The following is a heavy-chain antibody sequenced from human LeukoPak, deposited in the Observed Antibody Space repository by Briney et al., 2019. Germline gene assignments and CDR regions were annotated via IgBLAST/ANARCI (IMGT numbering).Heavy chain of an antibody. D-gene: IGHD6-19*01. CDR2: IDPSDSYT. Sequence: AGESLRISCKGSGYSFTSYWISWVHQMPGKGLEWMGRIDPSDSYTNYSPSFQGHVTISADKSISTAYLPWSSLKASDTAMYYCARHSPVAANLYYYYYGMDVWGHGPTVTVSS. CDR1: GYSFTSYW. J-gene: IGHJ6*02. CDR3: ARHSPVAANLYYYYYGMDV. V-gene: IGHV5-10-1*01.